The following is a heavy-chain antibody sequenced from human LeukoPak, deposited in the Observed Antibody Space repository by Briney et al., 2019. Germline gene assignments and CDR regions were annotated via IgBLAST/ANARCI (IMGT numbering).Heavy chain of an antibody. CDR1: GYSISSGYY. J-gene: IGHJ4*02. Sequence: SETLSLTCTVSGYSISSGYYWGWIRQPPGKGLEWIGSIYHSGSTYYNPSLKSRVTISVDTSKNQFSLKLSSVTAADTAVYYCARDGFVGGSYGEYYFDYWGQGTLVTVSS. CDR2: IYHSGST. D-gene: IGHD1-26*01. CDR3: ARDGFVGGSYGEYYFDY. V-gene: IGHV4-38-2*02.